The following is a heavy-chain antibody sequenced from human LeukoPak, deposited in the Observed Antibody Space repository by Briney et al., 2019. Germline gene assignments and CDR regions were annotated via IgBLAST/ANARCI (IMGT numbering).Heavy chain of an antibody. CDR2: ISGGGGAT. J-gene: IGHJ4*02. D-gene: IGHD6-6*01. CDR1: GFTFSSYA. CDR3: AKDSSSSPYYFDY. V-gene: IGHV3-23*01. Sequence: GGSLRLSCAASGFTFSSYAMTWVRQAPGKGLECVSAISGGGGATYYALSVRGRITISRDNSKNTLYLQMSSLRAEDTAVYYCAKDSSSSPYYFDYWGQGTLVTVSS.